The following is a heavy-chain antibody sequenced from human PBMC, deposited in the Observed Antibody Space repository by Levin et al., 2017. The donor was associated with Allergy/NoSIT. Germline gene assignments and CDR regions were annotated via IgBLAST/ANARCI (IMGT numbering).Heavy chain of an antibody. CDR2: INHSGST. V-gene: IGHV4-34*01. CDR1: GGSFSGYY. CDR3: ARGLLPKARYCSSTSCYARGYFDL. D-gene: IGHD2-2*01. Sequence: SETLSLTCAVYGGSFSGYYWSWIRQPPGKGLEWIGEINHSGSTNYNPSLKSRVTISVDTSKNQFSLKLSSVTAAATAVYYCARGLLPKARYCSSTSCYARGYFDLWGRGTLVTVSS. J-gene: IGHJ2*01.